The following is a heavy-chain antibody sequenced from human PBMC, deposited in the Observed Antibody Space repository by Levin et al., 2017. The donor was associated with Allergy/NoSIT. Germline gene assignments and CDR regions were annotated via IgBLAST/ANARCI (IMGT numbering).Heavy chain of an antibody. Sequence: GESLKISCKASGYTFTGYYVHWVRQAPGQGLEWMGLIDSFSGDTNYAQTFQGKVTITRDTMNTAYLELSRLRSDDTAAYYCARFPPAYKRLDNTPTDFAYSLHVWVQGTTV. J-gene: IGHJ6*02. CDR2: IDSFSGDT. V-gene: IGHV1-2*02. D-gene: IGHD5-24*01. CDR1: GYTFTGYY. CDR3: ARFPPAYKRLDNTPTDFAYSLHV.